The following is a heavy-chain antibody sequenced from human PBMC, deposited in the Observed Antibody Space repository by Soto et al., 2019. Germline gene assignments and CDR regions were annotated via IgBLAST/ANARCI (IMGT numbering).Heavy chain of an antibody. CDR3: AKCPRAYYDFWSGYRTPYFDY. V-gene: IGHV3-23*01. D-gene: IGHD3-3*01. CDR1: GFTFSSYA. J-gene: IGHJ4*02. CDR2: ISGSGGST. Sequence: PGGSLRLSCAASGFTFSSYAMSWVRQAPGKGLEWVSAISGSGGSTYYADSVKGRFTISRDNSKNTLYLQMNSLRAEDTAVYYCAKCPRAYYDFWSGYRTPYFDYWGQGTLVTVSS.